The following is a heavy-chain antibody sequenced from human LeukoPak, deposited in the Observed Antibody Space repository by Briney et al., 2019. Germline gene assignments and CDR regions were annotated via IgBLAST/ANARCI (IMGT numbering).Heavy chain of an antibody. CDR3: ARGLYSGYDY. CDR1: GYTFTNFD. V-gene: IGHV1-8*03. J-gene: IGHJ4*02. CDR2: MNPNTGNA. Sequence: ASVKVSCKASGYTFTNFDINWVRQATGQGLEWMGWMNPNTGNAGYAQKFQDRVTITRDTSASTAYMQLSSLRSEDTAVYYCARGLYSGYDYWGQGTLVTVSS. D-gene: IGHD5-12*01.